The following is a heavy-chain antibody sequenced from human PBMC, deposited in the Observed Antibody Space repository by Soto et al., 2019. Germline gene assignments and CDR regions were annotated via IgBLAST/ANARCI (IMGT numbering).Heavy chain of an antibody. D-gene: IGHD5-12*01. CDR1: GGTISTSADY. CDR3: ASRVEGLYSGNDRYYFDY. CDR2: IYYSGTS. J-gene: IGHJ4*02. Sequence: PSETLSLTSTVSGGTISTSADYWGWIRQPPGKGLEWIGTIYYSGTSYHNPSLKSRVTISVDTSKNQFSLTLTSVTAADTAVYYCASRVEGLYSGNDRYYFDYWGQGTLVTVSS. V-gene: IGHV4-39*01.